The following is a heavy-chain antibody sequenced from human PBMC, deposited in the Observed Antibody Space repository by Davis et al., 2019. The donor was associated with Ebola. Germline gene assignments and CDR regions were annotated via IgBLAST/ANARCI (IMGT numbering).Heavy chain of an antibody. CDR3: ARVMGYCSGGSCYLGY. CDR1: GFTFSSYG. V-gene: IGHV3-33*01. CDR2: IWYDGSNK. D-gene: IGHD2-15*01. Sequence: GESLKISCAASGFTFSSYGMHWVRQAPGKGLEWVAVIWYDGSNKYYADSVKGRFTISRDNSKNTLYLQMNSLRAEDTAVYYCARVMGYCSGGSCYLGYWGQGTLVTVSS. J-gene: IGHJ4*02.